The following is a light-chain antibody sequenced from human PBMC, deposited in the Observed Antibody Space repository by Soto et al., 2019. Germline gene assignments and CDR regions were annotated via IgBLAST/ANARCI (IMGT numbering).Light chain of an antibody. J-gene: IGLJ1*01. V-gene: IGLV1-44*01. CDR3: AAWDDSLNALV. CDR2: SNN. CDR1: SSNIGSNT. Sequence: QSVLTQPPSASGTPGQRVTISCSGSSSNIGSNTVNWYQQVPGTAPKLLIYSNNQRPSGVPDRFSGSKSGTSASLATSGLQSEDEADYYCAAWDDSLNALVFGTGTKVTVL.